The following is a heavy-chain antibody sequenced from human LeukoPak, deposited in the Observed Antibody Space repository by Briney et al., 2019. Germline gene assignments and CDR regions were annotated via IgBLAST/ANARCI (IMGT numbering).Heavy chain of an antibody. CDR1: GYSFASYY. D-gene: IGHD1-1*01. CDR3: ARDNTATGPFYN. CDR2: IDPSGGST. Sequence: ASVKVSCTASGYSFASYYMHWVRQAPGQGLEWMGIIDPSGGSTSYAQKFQGRVTMTRDTSTSTVYMELSSLRSEDTAVYYCARDNTATGPFYNWGQGTLVTVSS. V-gene: IGHV1-46*01. J-gene: IGHJ4*02.